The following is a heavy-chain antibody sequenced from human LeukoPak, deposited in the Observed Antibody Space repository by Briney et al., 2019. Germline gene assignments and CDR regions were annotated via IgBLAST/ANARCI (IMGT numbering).Heavy chain of an antibody. Sequence: SETLSLTCTVSGYSISSGYYWGWIRQPPGKGLEWIGSIYHSGSTYYNPSLKSRVTISVDTSKNQFSLKLSSVTAADTAVYYCARSFYMGPYYFDYWGQGTLVTVSS. J-gene: IGHJ4*02. D-gene: IGHD2/OR15-2a*01. CDR3: ARSFYMGPYYFDY. CDR2: IYHSGST. CDR1: GYSISSGYY. V-gene: IGHV4-38-2*02.